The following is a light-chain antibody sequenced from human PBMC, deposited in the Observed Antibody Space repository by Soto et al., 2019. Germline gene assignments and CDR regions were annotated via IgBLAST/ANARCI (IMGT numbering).Light chain of an antibody. V-gene: IGLV2-14*01. CDR2: DVN. Sequence: QSALTQPASVSGSPGQSITISCTGASSDVGGYNYVSWYQQHPGKAPKLMIYDVNNRPSGVSNRFSGSKSGNTASLTISGLQAEDEADYYCSSYTSSSIPHVFGTGTKVTVL. J-gene: IGLJ1*01. CDR1: SSDVGGYNY. CDR3: SSYTSSSIPHV.